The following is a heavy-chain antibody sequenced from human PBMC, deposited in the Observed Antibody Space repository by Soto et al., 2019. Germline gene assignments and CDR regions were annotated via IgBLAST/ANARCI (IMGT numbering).Heavy chain of an antibody. CDR2: INAGNGNT. CDR1: GYAFTSYA. D-gene: IGHD6-13*01. Sequence: GASVKVSCKASGYAFTSYAMHWVRQAPGQRLEWMGWINAGNGNTKYSQKFQGRVTITRDTSASTAYMELSSLRSEDTAVYYCARDRQQLVRYYYYYYMDVWGKGTTVTVSS. V-gene: IGHV1-3*01. J-gene: IGHJ6*03. CDR3: ARDRQQLVRYYYYYYMDV.